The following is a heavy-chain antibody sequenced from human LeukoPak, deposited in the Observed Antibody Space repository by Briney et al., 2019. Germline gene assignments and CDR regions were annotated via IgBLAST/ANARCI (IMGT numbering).Heavy chain of an antibody. J-gene: IGHJ4*02. CDR3: ARGGSRKEIAVAGVFDY. CDR2: IYYSGST. Sequence: SETLSLTCTVSGGSISSYYWSWIRQPPGKGLEWIGYIYYSGSTNHNPSLKSRVTISVDTSKNQFSLKLSSVTAADTAVYYCARGGSRKEIAVAGVFDYWGQGTLVTVSS. D-gene: IGHD6-19*01. V-gene: IGHV4-59*01. CDR1: GGSISSYY.